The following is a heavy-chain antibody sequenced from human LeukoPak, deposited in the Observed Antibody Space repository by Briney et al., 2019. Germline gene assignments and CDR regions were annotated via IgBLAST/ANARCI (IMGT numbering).Heavy chain of an antibody. Sequence: ASVKVSCKASTDTFTDYYLHWVRQAPGQGPEWMGRINLNTGGTNYAHKFRDRVTMTRDTSISTAYMELGSLRSDDTAVYFCARETYLDTSGYPRQAFDVWGRGTMVSVSS. CDR2: INLNTGGT. D-gene: IGHD3-22*01. V-gene: IGHV1-2*06. J-gene: IGHJ3*01. CDR1: TDTFTDYY. CDR3: ARETYLDTSGYPRQAFDV.